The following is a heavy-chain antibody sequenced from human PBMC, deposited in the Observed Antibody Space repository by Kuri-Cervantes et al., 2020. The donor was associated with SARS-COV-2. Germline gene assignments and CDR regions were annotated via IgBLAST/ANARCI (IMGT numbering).Heavy chain of an antibody. J-gene: IGHJ4*02. CDR2: INAGNGNT. CDR3: ARDQEEDRRFDY. V-gene: IGHV1-3*01. Sequence: ASVKVFCKASGGTFSSYAISWVRQAPGQGLEWMGWINAGNGNTKYSQKFQGRVTITRDTSESTAYMELSSLRSEDTAVYYCARDQEEDRRFDYWGQGTLVTVSS. CDR1: GGTFSSYA.